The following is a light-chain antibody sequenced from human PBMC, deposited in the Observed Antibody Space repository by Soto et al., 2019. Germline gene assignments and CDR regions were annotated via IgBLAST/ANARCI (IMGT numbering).Light chain of an antibody. V-gene: IGKV1-9*01. CDR2: AAS. CDR3: QQFNSQPFT. Sequence: IQLTQSPPSLSASVGVRVTITCRASQGISSYLAWYQQKPGKVPKLLISAASTLQTGVPSRFSGSGSGTDFTLTITSLQPEDSATYYCQQFNSQPFTFGGGTKVEIK. J-gene: IGKJ4*01. CDR1: QGISSY.